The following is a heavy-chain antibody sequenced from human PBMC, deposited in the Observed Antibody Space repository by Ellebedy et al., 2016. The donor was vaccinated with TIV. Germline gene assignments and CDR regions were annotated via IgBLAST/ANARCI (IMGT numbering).Heavy chain of an antibody. CDR1: GGPFSDYY. CDR3: ARRSGNCSGGYCYSRYLDY. J-gene: IGHJ4*02. V-gene: IGHV4-34*01. Sequence: SETLSLTCTVSGGPFSDYYWTWVRQSPGKGLEWFGEINQSGSTNYNPSLRSRVILSVDTSKNQFSLKLSSVTAADTGVYYCARRSGNCSGGYCYSRYLDYWGQGTLVTVSS. CDR2: INQSGST. D-gene: IGHD2-15*01.